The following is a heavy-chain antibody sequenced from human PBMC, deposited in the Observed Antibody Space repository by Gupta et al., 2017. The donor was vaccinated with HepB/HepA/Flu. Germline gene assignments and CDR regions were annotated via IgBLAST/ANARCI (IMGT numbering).Heavy chain of an antibody. CDR1: GGSISSYY. D-gene: IGHD6-13*01. V-gene: IGHV4-59*01. Sequence: QVQLQESGPGLVKPSETLSLTCTVSGGSISSYYWSWIRQPPGKGLEWIGYIYYSGSTNYNPSLKSRVTISVDTSKNQFSLKLSSVTAADTAVYYCARDLGSSWYSGWFDPWGQGTLVTVSS. CDR2: IYYSGST. CDR3: ARDLGSSWYSGWFDP. J-gene: IGHJ5*02.